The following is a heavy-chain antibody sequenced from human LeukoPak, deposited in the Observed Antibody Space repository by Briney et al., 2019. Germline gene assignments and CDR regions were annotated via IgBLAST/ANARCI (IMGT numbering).Heavy chain of an antibody. Sequence: SETLSLTCTVSGDSISDYYWSWIRQPAGKGLEWIGRIYTSGSTNHNPSLKTRVTISVDRSKNQFSLKLSSVTAADTAVYYCARGVGGYCSGGSCYSGPNWFDPWGQGTLVTVSS. V-gene: IGHV4-4*07. CDR3: ARGVGGYCSGGSCYSGPNWFDP. CDR1: GDSISDYY. D-gene: IGHD2-15*01. CDR2: IYTSGST. J-gene: IGHJ5*02.